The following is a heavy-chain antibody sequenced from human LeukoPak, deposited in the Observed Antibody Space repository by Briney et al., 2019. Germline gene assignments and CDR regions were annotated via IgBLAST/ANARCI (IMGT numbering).Heavy chain of an antibody. J-gene: IGHJ6*02. CDR2: IYYSGST. CDR3: ARNPGPNSSSWMYYYYGMDV. D-gene: IGHD6-13*01. Sequence: PSETLSLTCTVSGGSISSSSYYWGWIRQPPGKGLEWIGSIYYSGSTYYNPSLKSRVTISVDTSKNQFSLKLSSVTAADTAVYYCARNPGPNSSSWMYYYYGMDVWGQGTTVTVSS. V-gene: IGHV4-39*01. CDR1: GGSISSSSYY.